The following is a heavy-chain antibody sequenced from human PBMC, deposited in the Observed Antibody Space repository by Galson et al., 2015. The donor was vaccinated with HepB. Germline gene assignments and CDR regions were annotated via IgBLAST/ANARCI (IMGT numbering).Heavy chain of an antibody. CDR1: GDSVSGNSAI. CDR2: TYYRSQWYN. V-gene: IGHV6-1*01. J-gene: IGHJ4*02. Sequence: CAISGDSVSGNSAIWNWIRQSPSRGLEWLGRTYYRSQWYNDYAFSVKSRITINPDTFKNQFSLQLNSVTPEDTAMYYCAKVGYYDYIWGSYGYWGQGTLVTVSS. CDR3: AKVGYYDYIWGSYGY. D-gene: IGHD3-16*01.